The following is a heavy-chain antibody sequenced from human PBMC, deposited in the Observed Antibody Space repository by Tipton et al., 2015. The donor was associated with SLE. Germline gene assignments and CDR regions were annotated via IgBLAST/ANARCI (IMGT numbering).Heavy chain of an antibody. CDR2: IRYDGSDN. V-gene: IGHV3-30*02. CDR3: AKDVRPFRVELYYAMDD. Sequence: SLRLSCAASGFTFSTYGMNWVRQAPGKGLEWVTFIRYDGSDNSYADSVQGRFTISRDNSKNTLYLQMNSLRVEDTSVYYGAKDVRPFRVELYYAMDDWGQGTAVTVTS. D-gene: IGHD3-10*01. J-gene: IGHJ6*02. CDR1: GFTFSTYG.